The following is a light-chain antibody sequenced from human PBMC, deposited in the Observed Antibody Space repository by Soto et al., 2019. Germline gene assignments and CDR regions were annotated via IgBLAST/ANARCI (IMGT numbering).Light chain of an antibody. J-gene: IGKJ4*01. CDR1: QSVSNN. Sequence: EIVMTQSPATLSVSPGERATLSCRASQSVSNNLVWYQQKPGQAPRPLIYGASARATGIPARFSGSGSGTDFTLTISGLQSEDLAVSYCQQYKTWPLTFGGGTKVEIK. CDR3: QQYKTWPLT. V-gene: IGKV3-15*01. CDR2: GAS.